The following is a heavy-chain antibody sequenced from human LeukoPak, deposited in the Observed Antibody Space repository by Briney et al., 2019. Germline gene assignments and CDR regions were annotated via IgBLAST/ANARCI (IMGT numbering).Heavy chain of an antibody. CDR1: GFVFDTYA. CDR2: ISGSGVTT. Sequence: GGSLRLSCAASGFVFDTYAMNWVRRAPGKGLEWVSLISGSGVTTDYSDSVKGRFTISRDNSKNTLYLQMNTLRADDTAVYWCAKDLFGDWTALHVWGRGTVVTVSS. J-gene: IGHJ3*01. V-gene: IGHV3-23*01. CDR3: AKDLFGDWTALHV. D-gene: IGHD3-10*02.